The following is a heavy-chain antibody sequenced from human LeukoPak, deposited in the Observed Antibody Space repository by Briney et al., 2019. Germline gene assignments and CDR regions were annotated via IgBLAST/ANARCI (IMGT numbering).Heavy chain of an antibody. V-gene: IGHV3-30-3*01. CDR2: ISYDGSNK. Sequence: SGGSLRLSCAASGFTFSSYAMHWVRQAPGKGLEWVAVISYDGSNKYYADSVKGRFTISRDNSKNTLYLQMNSLRAEDTAVYYCARDYRAARKYFDYWGQGTLVTVSS. D-gene: IGHD6-6*01. J-gene: IGHJ4*02. CDR1: GFTFSSYA. CDR3: ARDYRAARKYFDY.